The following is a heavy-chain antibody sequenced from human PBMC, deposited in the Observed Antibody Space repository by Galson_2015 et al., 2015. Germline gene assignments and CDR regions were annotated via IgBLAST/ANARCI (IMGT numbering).Heavy chain of an antibody. CDR1: GFTFSSYA. J-gene: IGHJ4*02. V-gene: IGHV3-30-3*01. CDR2: ISYDGSNK. CDR3: ARGGIAVAGNLDY. Sequence: SLRLSCAASGFTFSSYAMHWVRQAPGKGLEWVAVISYDGSNKYYADSVKGRFTISRDNSKNTLYLQMNSLRAENTAVYYCARGGIAVAGNLDYWGQGTLVTVSS. D-gene: IGHD6-19*01.